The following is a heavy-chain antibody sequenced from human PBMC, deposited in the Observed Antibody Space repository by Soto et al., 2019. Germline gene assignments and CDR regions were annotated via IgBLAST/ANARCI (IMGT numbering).Heavy chain of an antibody. CDR3: ARSGIVVVPAAKLYGMDV. CDR2: IIPIFGTA. V-gene: IGHV1-69*13. Sequence: SVKVSCKASGGTFSSYAISWVRQAPGQGLEWMGGIIPIFGTANYAQRFQGRVTITADESTSTAYMELSSLRSEDTAVYYCARSGIVVVPAAKLYGMDVWGQGTTVTVSS. J-gene: IGHJ6*02. CDR1: GGTFSSYA. D-gene: IGHD2-2*01.